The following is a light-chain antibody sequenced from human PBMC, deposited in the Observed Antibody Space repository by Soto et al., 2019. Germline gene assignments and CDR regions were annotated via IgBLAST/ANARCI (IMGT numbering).Light chain of an antibody. Sequence: DIRMTQSASTLSASVGDRVTITCRASQSISSWLAWYQQKPGKAPKLLIYDASSLESGVPSRFSGSGSGTEFTLTISSLQPDDFATYYCQQYNSYPITFGQGTRLEIK. CDR2: DAS. J-gene: IGKJ5*01. V-gene: IGKV1-5*01. CDR1: QSISSW. CDR3: QQYNSYPIT.